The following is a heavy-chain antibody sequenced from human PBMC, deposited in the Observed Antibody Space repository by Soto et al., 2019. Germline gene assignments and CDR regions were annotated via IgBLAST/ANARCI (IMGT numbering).Heavy chain of an antibody. V-gene: IGHV3-9*01. CDR2: ISWNSGSI. CDR3: AKSYYGSGSYEHGMDV. Sequence: GGSLRLSCAASGFTFDDYAMHWVRQAPGKGLEWVSGISWNSGSIGYADSVKGRFTISRDNAKNSLYLQMNSLRAEDTALYYCAKSYYGSGSYEHGMDVWGQGTTVTVSS. D-gene: IGHD3-10*01. J-gene: IGHJ6*02. CDR1: GFTFDDYA.